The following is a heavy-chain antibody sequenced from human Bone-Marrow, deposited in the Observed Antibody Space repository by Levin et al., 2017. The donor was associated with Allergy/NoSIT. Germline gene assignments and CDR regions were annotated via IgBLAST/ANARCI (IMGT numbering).Heavy chain of an antibody. CDR2: IFHGGST. J-gene: IGHJ4*02. D-gene: IGHD6-13*01. CDR3: ARLSSWYFYFDF. Sequence: NPSETLSLTCTVSGGSINSSNWWTWVRQPPGKGLEWIGEIFHGGSTNYNPSLKSRVTISVDKTKNHFSLELSSVTAADTAVYYCARLSSWYFYFDFWGQGTLVTVSS. CDR1: GGSINSSNW. V-gene: IGHV4-4*02.